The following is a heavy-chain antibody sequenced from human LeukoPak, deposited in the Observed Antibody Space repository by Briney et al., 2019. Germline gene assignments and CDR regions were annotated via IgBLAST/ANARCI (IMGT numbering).Heavy chain of an antibody. CDR3: ARDFGANNWNYGLEC. CDR1: GYTFTSYY. J-gene: IGHJ4*02. D-gene: IGHD1-7*01. V-gene: IGHV1-46*01. CDR2: INPSGGST. Sequence: GASVKVSCKASGYTFTSYYMHWVRQAPGQGLEWMGIINPSGGSTSYAQKFQGRVTMTRDTSISTAYMELSRLRSDDTAVYYCARDFGANNWNYGLECWGQGTLVTVSA.